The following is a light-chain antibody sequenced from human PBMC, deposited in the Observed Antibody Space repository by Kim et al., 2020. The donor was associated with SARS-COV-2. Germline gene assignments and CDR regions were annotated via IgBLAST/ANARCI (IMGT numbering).Light chain of an antibody. J-gene: IGKJ1*01. CDR1: QSVSSGY. V-gene: IGKV3-20*01. CDR3: QQYNVSPWT. CDR2: GAS. Sequence: LSPGERATLSCRASQSVSSGYLAWYQQKPGQAPRLLIYGASSRATGVPDRFSGSGSGTDFILTISRLEPEDLAVYYCQQYNVSPWTFGQGTKLEI.